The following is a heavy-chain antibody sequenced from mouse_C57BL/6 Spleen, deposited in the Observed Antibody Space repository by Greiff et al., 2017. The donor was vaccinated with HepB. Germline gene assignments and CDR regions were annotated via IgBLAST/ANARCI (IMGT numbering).Heavy chain of an antibody. Sequence: VHVKQSGAELVKPGASVKLSCTASGFNIKDYYMHWVKQRTEQGLEWIGRIDPEDGETKYAPKFQGKATITADTSSNTAYLQLSSLTSEDTAVYYCARSETKEWYFDVWGTGTTVTVSS. CDR2: IDPEDGET. J-gene: IGHJ1*03. CDR3: ARSETKEWYFDV. CDR1: GFNIKDYY. V-gene: IGHV14-2*01.